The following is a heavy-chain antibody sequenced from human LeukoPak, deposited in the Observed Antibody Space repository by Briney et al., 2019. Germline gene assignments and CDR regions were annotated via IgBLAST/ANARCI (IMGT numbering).Heavy chain of an antibody. V-gene: IGHV4-59*01. CDR3: ARLLPNTLPGLPYNYHYLDV. Sequence: PSETLSLTCTVSGGSMSSYYWSWTRQPPGKELEWIGYVYYTGITNYDPSFRSRVIISVDTSRNQFPLTLISVTAADTAVYYCARLLPNTLPGLPYNYHYLDVWGRGTTVTVPS. CDR1: GGSMSSYY. CDR2: VYYTGIT. D-gene: IGHD2-15*01. J-gene: IGHJ6*03.